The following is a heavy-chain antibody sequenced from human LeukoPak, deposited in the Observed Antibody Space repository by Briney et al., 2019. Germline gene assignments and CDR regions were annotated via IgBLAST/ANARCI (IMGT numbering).Heavy chain of an antibody. CDR1: GFTFSSYG. CDR2: IWYDGSNK. V-gene: IGHV3-33*01. J-gene: IGHJ6*02. Sequence: PGRSLRLSCAASGFTFSSYGMHWVRQAPGKGLEWVAVIWYDGSNKYYADSVKGRFTISRDNSKNTLYLQMNSLRAVDTAVYYCARDNYGMDVWGQGTTVTVSS. CDR3: ARDNYGMDV.